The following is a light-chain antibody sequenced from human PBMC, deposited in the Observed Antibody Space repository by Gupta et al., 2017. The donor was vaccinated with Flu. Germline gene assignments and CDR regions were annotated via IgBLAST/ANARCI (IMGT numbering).Light chain of an antibody. Sequence: SLGERATINCRSSQSLLDSSDNKDYLAWYQQKAGQPPKLLSYWASTRAFGVPDRFRGSGSGTDFSLTIRSLQDEDVAVYYCQKYDSTPFTFGQGTKLEVK. J-gene: IGKJ2*01. CDR3: QKYDSTPFT. CDR1: QSLLDSSDNKDY. V-gene: IGKV4-1*01. CDR2: WAS.